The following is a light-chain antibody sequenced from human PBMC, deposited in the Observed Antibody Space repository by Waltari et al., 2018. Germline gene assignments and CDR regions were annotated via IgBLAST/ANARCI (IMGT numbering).Light chain of an antibody. CDR1: NIGSKS. V-gene: IGLV3-21*04. CDR3: QVWDDVTDSGV. CDR2: YDS. J-gene: IGLJ3*02. Sequence: YVLTQPPSVSVDPGQTATLTCGGDNIGSKSVNWYQQKPGQAPVLVMFYDSDRPSEIPERFSGSNSGNTATLTISWVEAGDEADYHCQVWDDVTDSGVFGGGTKLTVL.